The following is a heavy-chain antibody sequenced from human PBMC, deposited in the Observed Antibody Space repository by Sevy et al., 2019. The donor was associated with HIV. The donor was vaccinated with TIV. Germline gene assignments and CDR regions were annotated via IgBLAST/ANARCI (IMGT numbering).Heavy chain of an antibody. V-gene: IGHV3-48*02. Sequence: GGSLRLSCVASEFIFSSYSMNWVRHAPGKGLEWVAYINSGSNTKYYADSVKGRFTISRDNAKNSLNLQMNSLRDEDTAVYYCARDMDYGVIGDYWGQGTLVTVSS. CDR2: INSGSNTK. CDR1: EFIFSSYS. CDR3: ARDMDYGVIGDY. J-gene: IGHJ4*02. D-gene: IGHD4-17*01.